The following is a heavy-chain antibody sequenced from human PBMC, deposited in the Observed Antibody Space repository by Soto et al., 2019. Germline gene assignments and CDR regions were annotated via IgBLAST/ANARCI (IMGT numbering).Heavy chain of an antibody. CDR1: GFTFSDSA. J-gene: IGHJ3*02. CDR3: TSSSLGAAFDI. Sequence: GGSVRLSCAASGFTFSDSALHWVRQASGKGLEWVGRVRSKAKTNATAYATSVKGRFTVSRDDSKNTAYLQMNSLKTEDTAVYYCTSSSLGAAFDIWGQGTMVTVTS. CDR2: VRSKAKTNAT. V-gene: IGHV3-73*01.